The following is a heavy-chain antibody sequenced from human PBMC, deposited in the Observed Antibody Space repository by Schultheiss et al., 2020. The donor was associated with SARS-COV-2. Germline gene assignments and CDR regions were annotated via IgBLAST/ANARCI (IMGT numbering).Heavy chain of an antibody. CDR2: INAGNGNT. CDR3: ARDQVVAATPLLRYYYYYGMDV. CDR1: GYTFTSYA. D-gene: IGHD2-15*01. Sequence: ASVKVSCKASGYTFTSYAMHWVRQAPGQRLEWMGWINAGNGNTKYSQKFQGRVTITRDTSASTAYMELSSLRSEDTAVYYCARDQVVAATPLLRYYYYYGMDVWGQGTTVTVSS. V-gene: IGHV1-3*01. J-gene: IGHJ6*02.